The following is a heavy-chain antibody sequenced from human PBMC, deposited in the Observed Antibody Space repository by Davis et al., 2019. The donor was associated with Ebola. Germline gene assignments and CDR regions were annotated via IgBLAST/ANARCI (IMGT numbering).Heavy chain of an antibody. CDR1: GFTFSSYA. CDR3: ARESSSWGNGDWFDP. Sequence: ESLKISCAASGFTFSSYAMSWVRQAPGKGLEWIGYIYYSGSTNYNPSLKSRVTISVDTSKNQFSLKLSSVTAADTAVYYCARESSSWGNGDWFDPWGQGTLVTVSS. D-gene: IGHD6-13*01. J-gene: IGHJ5*02. V-gene: IGHV4-59*12. CDR2: IYYSGST.